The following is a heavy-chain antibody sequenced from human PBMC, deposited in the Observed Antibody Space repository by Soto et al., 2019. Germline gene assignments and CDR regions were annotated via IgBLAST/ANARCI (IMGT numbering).Heavy chain of an antibody. CDR3: ARAQGNAAFDI. CDR1: GFTFSSYA. V-gene: IGHV3-30-3*01. CDR2: ISYDGSNK. J-gene: IGHJ3*02. Sequence: QVQLVESGGGVVQPGRSLRLSCAASGFTFSSYAMHWVRQAPGKGLEWVAVISYDGSNKYYADSVKGRFTISRDNSKNPLYLQMNSLRAEDTAVYYCARAQGNAAFDIWGQGTMVTVSS.